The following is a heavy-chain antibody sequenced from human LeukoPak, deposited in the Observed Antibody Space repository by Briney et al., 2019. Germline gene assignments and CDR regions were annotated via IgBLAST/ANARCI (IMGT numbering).Heavy chain of an antibody. CDR2: ISNDGFNK. Sequence: GSLRLSCAASGFTFNTYGMHWVRQAPGKGLEWVAVISNDGFNKYYTDSVKGRFTISRDNSKNTVYLQMSGLRAEDTAVYYCAKEWIRGVINYWGQGTLVTVSS. D-gene: IGHD3-10*01. CDR1: GFTFNTYG. J-gene: IGHJ4*02. V-gene: IGHV3-30*18. CDR3: AKEWIRGVINY.